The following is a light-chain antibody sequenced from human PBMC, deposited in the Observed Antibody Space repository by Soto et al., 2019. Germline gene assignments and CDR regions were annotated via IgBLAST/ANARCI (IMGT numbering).Light chain of an antibody. J-gene: IGKJ1*01. CDR1: QSGSYSPTKKNY. V-gene: IGKV4-1*01. Sequence: MNQSPYSLAVSLCGRATINCKSSQSGSYSPTKKNYLAWYQQKAGQPPKVLIYWASTRESGVPARISGSGSGTDFTLTISSLQAEDVAAYYCQQYYSTPPTFGQGTKVDIK. CDR2: WAS. CDR3: QQYYSTPPT.